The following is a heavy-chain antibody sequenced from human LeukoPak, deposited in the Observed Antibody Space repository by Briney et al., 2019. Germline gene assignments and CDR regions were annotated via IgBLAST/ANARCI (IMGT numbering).Heavy chain of an antibody. D-gene: IGHD3-9*01. V-gene: IGHV1-8*01. J-gene: IGHJ3*02. CDR2: MNINSGNR. Sequence: GASVKVSCKASGYTFTSYDINWVRQATRQGREWMGGMNINSGNRGYARECQGRVTMTTNTSISTAYTAMGSLRSEDTAVYYCARIGFGMRGRRYFDWFGRGVGAFDIWGQGTMVTVSS. CDR1: GYTFTSYD. CDR3: ARIGFGMRGRRYFDWFGRGVGAFDI.